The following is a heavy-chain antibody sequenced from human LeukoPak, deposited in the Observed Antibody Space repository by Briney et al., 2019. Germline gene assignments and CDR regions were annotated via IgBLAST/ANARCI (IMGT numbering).Heavy chain of an antibody. Sequence: SETLSLTCTVSGGSISSYYWSWFRQPPGKGLEWIGNVYYTERADYNPSLKSRVTISVDTAKNQLSLKVTSVTAADTATYYCARTFCGGDCQRWDQGTLVTVSS. J-gene: IGHJ4*02. D-gene: IGHD2-21*01. CDR2: VYYTERA. CDR3: ARTFCGGDCQR. CDR1: GGSISSYY. V-gene: IGHV4-59*01.